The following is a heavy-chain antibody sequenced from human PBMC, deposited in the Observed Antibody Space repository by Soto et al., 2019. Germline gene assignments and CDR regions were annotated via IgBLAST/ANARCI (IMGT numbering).Heavy chain of an antibody. CDR2: INHSGST. CDR1: GGSFSGYY. D-gene: IGHD6-19*01. J-gene: IGHJ6*02. V-gene: IGHV4-34*01. CDR3: ARVGVNSSGSYYYGMDV. Sequence: PSETLSLTCAVYGGSFSGYYWSWIRQPPGKWLEWIGEINHSGSTNYNPSLKSRVTISVDTSKNQFSLKLSSVTAADTAVYYCARVGVNSSGSYYYGMDVWGQGTTVTVSS.